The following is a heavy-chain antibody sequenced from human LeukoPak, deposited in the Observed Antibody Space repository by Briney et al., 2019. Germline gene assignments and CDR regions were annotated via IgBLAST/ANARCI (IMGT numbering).Heavy chain of an antibody. CDR3: ARGAADELDY. J-gene: IGHJ4*02. CDR1: GFTFGDYA. CDR2: IRSEAYGGTT. Sequence: GGSLRLSCAASGFTFGDYAMTWVRQAPGKGLEWVGFIRSEAYGGTTECAASVKGRFTISRDDSKSIAYLQMNSLKTEDTAVYYCARGAADELDYWGQGTLVIVSS. D-gene: IGHD6-25*01. V-gene: IGHV3-49*04.